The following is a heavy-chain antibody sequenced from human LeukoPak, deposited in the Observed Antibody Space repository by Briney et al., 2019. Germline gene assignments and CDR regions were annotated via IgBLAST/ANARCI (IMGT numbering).Heavy chain of an antibody. D-gene: IGHD1-26*01. CDR3: ARESGAFSPFGF. CDR1: GGSILTTNW. J-gene: IGHJ4*02. V-gene: IGHV4-4*02. CDR2: VHLSGAS. Sequence: SGTLSLTCAVSGGSILTTNWWSWVRQTPGRGLEWIGEVHLSGASNYNPSLKSRVSMSIDKSKNQLSLKLTSVTAADTAMYYCARESGAFSPFGFWGQGTLVTVSS.